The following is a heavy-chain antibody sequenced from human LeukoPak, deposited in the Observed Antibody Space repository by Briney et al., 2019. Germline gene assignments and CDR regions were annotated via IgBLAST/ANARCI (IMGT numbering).Heavy chain of an antibody. CDR2: INPNSGGI. CDR3: ASNYYDSSGYYYDNWFDP. Sequence: ASVKVSCKASGYTFTGYYMHWVRQAPGQGLKWMGRINPNSGGINYAQKFQGRVTMTRDTSISTAYMELSRLRSDDTAVYYCASNYYDSSGYYYDNWFDPWGQGTLVTVSS. D-gene: IGHD3-22*01. CDR1: GYTFTGYY. J-gene: IGHJ5*02. V-gene: IGHV1-2*06.